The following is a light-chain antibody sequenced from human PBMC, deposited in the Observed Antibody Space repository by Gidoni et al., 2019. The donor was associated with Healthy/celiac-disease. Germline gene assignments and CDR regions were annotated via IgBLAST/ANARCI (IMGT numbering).Light chain of an antibody. V-gene: IGLV3-1*01. CDR2: QDS. J-gene: IGLJ2*01. CDR1: KLGDKY. CDR3: QAWDSSTLRV. Sequence: YELTQPPSLYVSPGQTASITCSGDKLGDKYACWYQQKPGQSPVLVIYQDSNRPSGIPARFSGSNSGNTATLTISGTQAMDEADYYCQAWDSSTLRVFGGGTKLTVL.